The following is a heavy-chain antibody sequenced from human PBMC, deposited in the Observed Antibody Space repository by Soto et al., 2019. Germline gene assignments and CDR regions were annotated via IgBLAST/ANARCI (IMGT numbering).Heavy chain of an antibody. CDR1: GDSISSSNYF. CDR2: IFYSGST. CDR3: ARRYGWLYFDY. J-gene: IGHJ4*02. V-gene: IGHV4-39*01. D-gene: IGHD6-19*01. Sequence: QLQLQESGPGLVKPWETLSLTCTVSGDSISSSNYFWGWIRQPPGKGLEWIGTIFYSGSTYYNPSLKIRVTIAVDTSKNQFSLMLISVTAADTALYYCARRYGWLYFDYWGQGSLVTVSS.